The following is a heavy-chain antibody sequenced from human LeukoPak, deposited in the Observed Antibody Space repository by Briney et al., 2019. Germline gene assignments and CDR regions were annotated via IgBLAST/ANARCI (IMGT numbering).Heavy chain of an antibody. CDR3: AAAAAGTDEFDY. Sequence: SETLSLTCTVSGGSISSGSYYWSWIRQPAGKGLEWIGRIYTSGSTNYNPSLKSRVTISVDTSKNQFSLKLSSVTAADTAVYYCAAAAAGTDEFDYWAREPWSPSPQ. D-gene: IGHD6-13*01. CDR1: GGSISSGSYY. CDR2: IYTSGST. J-gene: IGHJ4*02. V-gene: IGHV4-61*02.